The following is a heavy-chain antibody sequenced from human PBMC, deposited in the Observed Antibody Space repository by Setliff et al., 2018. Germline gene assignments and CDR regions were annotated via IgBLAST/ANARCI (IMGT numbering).Heavy chain of an antibody. D-gene: IGHD2-15*01. J-gene: IGHJ2*01. V-gene: IGHV3-48*01. CDR1: GFTFGDYA. Sequence: GGSLRLSCSVSGFTFGDYAMTWVRQAPGKGLEWVAHISYSSGSISYADSVKGRFTISRDNAKNSLYLQMNSLRAEDTAVYYCARDLVKDIVVVVWYFDLWGRGTLVTVSS. CDR2: ISYSSGSI. CDR3: ARDLVKDIVVVVWYFDL.